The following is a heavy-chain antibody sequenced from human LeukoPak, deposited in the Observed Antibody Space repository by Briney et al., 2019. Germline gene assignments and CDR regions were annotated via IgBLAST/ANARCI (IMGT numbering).Heavy chain of an antibody. V-gene: IGHV3-23*01. CDR3: AKCMSGTGVCLNFDS. D-gene: IGHD2-8*02. CDR1: GFTFSTYA. J-gene: IGHJ4*02. CDR2: ISGSDSGT. Sequence: PGGSLRLSCEASGFTFSTYAMSWVRQPPGKGLQWVSGISGSDSGTYYTDSVKGRFTISRDNSKNTVYLVIDNLRAEDTAVYYCAKCMSGTGVCLNFDSWGQGILVTVSS.